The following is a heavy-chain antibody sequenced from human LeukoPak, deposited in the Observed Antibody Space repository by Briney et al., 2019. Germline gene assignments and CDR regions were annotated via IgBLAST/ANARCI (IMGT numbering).Heavy chain of an antibody. CDR3: AKDQRWESPHYLDS. J-gene: IGHJ4*02. CDR1: GFSFSRYS. Sequence: GGSLRLSCAASGFSFSRYSMKWVRQAPGKGLEWVSYISDSSAMYYADSVRGRFTISRDNAKNSLFLQMSSLRVEDTGVYYCAKDQRWESPHYLDSWGQGTLVTVSS. V-gene: IGHV3-48*01. D-gene: IGHD1-26*01. CDR2: ISDSSAM.